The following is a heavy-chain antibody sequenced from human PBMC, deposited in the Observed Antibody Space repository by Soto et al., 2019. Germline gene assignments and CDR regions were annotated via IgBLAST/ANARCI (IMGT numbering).Heavy chain of an antibody. D-gene: IGHD4-4*01. CDR2: INPSGGST. V-gene: IGHV1-46*01. CDR1: GYRLASKY. Sequence: GASVEVCWKACGYRLASKYMQWVRQETEQGLEWMGIINPSGGSTSYAQKFQGRVTMARDTSTSTVYMELSSLRSEDTAVYYCARARVTRPSNYYGMDVWGQGTTVTVSS. CDR3: ARARVTRPSNYYGMDV. J-gene: IGHJ6*02.